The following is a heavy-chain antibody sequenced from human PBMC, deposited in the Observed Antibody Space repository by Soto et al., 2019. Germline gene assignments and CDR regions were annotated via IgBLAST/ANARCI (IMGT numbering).Heavy chain of an antibody. V-gene: IGHV4-31*03. D-gene: IGHD5-12*01. CDR1: GGSVSSGAYY. CDR2: IYYSGST. Sequence: LSLTCTVSGGSVSSGAYYWTWIRQRPGKGLEWIGYIYYSGSTYYSPSLKSRLSISLDTSKNQFSLRLSSVAAADTAMYYCARARLRAVYAFDIWGQGTMVTVSS. J-gene: IGHJ3*02. CDR3: ARARLRAVYAFDI.